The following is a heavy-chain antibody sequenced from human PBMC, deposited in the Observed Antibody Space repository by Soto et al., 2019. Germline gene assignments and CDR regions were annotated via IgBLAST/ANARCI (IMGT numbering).Heavy chain of an antibody. D-gene: IGHD3-22*01. J-gene: IGHJ3*02. Sequence: GGSLRLSCAASGFTVSSNYMSWVRQAPGKGLEWVSVIYSGGSTYYADSVKGRFTISRDNAKNSLYLQMNSLRAEDTAVYYCARALPHYYDSRDDAFDIWGQGTMVTVSS. V-gene: IGHV3-66*01. CDR2: IYSGGST. CDR1: GFTVSSNY. CDR3: ARALPHYYDSRDDAFDI.